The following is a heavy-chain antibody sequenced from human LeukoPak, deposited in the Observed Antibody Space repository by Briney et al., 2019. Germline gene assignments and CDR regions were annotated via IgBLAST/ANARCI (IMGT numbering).Heavy chain of an antibody. J-gene: IGHJ6*02. V-gene: IGHV3-11*01. CDR1: GFTFSDYY. CDR3: ARGSLAARHYYYGMDV. Sequence: GGSLRLSCAASGFTFSDYYMSWIRQAPGKGLEWVSYISSSGSTIYYADSVKGRFTISRDNAKNSLYLQMNSLRAEDTAVYYRARGSLAARHYYYGMDVWGQGTTVTVSS. D-gene: IGHD6-6*01. CDR2: ISSSGSTI.